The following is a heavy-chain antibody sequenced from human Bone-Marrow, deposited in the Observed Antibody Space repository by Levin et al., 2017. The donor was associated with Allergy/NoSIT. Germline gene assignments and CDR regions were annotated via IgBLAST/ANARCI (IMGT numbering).Heavy chain of an antibody. D-gene: IGHD4-17*01. Sequence: GGSLRLSCAASGFTFSSYAMHWVRQAPGKGLEWVAVISYDGSNKYYADSVKGRFTISRDNSKNTLYLQMNSLRAEDTAVYYCQYGDPYDAFDIWGQGTMVTVSS. V-gene: IGHV3-30-3*01. CDR3: QYGDPYDAFDI. J-gene: IGHJ3*02. CDR1: GFTFSSYA. CDR2: ISYDGSNK.